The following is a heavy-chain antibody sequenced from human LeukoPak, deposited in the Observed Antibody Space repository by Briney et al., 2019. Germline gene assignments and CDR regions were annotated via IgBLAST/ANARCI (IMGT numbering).Heavy chain of an antibody. CDR3: AVREPAAEYFES. V-gene: IGHV5-51*01. D-gene: IGHD6-13*01. CDR1: GYSFPTYW. J-gene: IGHJ4*02. CDR2: IYPGDSAT. Sequence: GEPLKISCKGSGYSFPTYWIAGGRQMPGKGLEWMGIIYPGDSATRYSPSFQGPVTISAGKSISTAYLQWTSLKASDTAIYYCAVREPAAEYFESWGQGTLVTVSS.